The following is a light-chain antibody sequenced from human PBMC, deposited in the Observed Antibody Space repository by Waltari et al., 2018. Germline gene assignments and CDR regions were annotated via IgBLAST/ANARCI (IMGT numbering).Light chain of an antibody. CDR1: QGITDA. V-gene: IGKV1-13*02. CDR2: GAS. J-gene: IGKJ4*01. Sequence: QMTQSPSSLTASVGDKVTITCRASQGITDALAWYQQKRGKAPKLLVYGASSLYSGVPSRFSGSRSGTDFTLTISSLQPEDFAVYYCQQRNSYPLTFGGGTKVEIK. CDR3: QQRNSYPLT.